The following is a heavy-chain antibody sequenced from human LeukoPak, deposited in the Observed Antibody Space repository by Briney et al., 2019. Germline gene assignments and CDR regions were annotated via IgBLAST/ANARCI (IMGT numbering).Heavy chain of an antibody. D-gene: IGHD5-18*01. CDR1: GGSISGYY. CDR3: ARGIQPPRAFDI. CDR2: INHSGST. V-gene: IGHV4-34*01. Sequence: PSETLSLTCTVSGGSISGYYWSWIRQPPGKGLEWIGEINHSGSTNYNPSLKSRVTISVDTSKNQFSLKLSSVTAADTAVYYCARGIQPPRAFDIWGQGTMVTVSS. J-gene: IGHJ3*02.